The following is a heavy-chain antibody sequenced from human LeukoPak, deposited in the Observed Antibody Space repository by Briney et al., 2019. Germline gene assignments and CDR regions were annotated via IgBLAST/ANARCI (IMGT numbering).Heavy chain of an antibody. Sequence: GGSLRLSCAASGFTFSSYGMHWVRQAPGKGLEWVAVIWYDGSNKYYADSVKGRFTISRDNSKNTLYLQMNSLRAEDTAVHYCARVSSGRAVAGHYFDYWGQGTLVTVSS. V-gene: IGHV3-33*01. CDR1: GFTFSSYG. D-gene: IGHD6-19*01. CDR2: IWYDGSNK. J-gene: IGHJ4*02. CDR3: ARVSSGRAVAGHYFDY.